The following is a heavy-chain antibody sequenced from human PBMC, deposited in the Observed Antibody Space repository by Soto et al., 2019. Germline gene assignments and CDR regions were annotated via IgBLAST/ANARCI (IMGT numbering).Heavy chain of an antibody. CDR3: ARGGRDGYKNWFDP. V-gene: IGHV1-69*01. CDR1: GGTFSSYA. D-gene: IGHD5-12*01. J-gene: IGHJ5*02. CDR2: IIPIFGTA. Sequence: QVQLVQSGAEVKKPGSSVKVSCKASGGTFSSYAISWVRQAPGQGLEWMGGIIPIFGTANYAQKFQGRVTITADESTSTAYMELSSRRSEDTAVYYCARGGRDGYKNWFDPWGQGTLVTVSS.